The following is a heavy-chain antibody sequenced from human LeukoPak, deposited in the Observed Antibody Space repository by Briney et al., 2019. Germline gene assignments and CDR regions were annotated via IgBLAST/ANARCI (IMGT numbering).Heavy chain of an antibody. CDR2: IYSGGST. CDR3: ARGPPLAMVPSTRAFDY. J-gene: IGHJ4*02. V-gene: IGHV3-66*02. CDR1: GFTVSSNY. Sequence: GGSLRLSCAASGFTVSSNYMSWVRQAPGKGLEWVSVIYSGGSTYYADSVKGRFTISRDNSKNTLYLQMNSLRAEDTAVYYCARGPPLAMVPSTRAFDYWGQGTLVTVSS. D-gene: IGHD3-10*01.